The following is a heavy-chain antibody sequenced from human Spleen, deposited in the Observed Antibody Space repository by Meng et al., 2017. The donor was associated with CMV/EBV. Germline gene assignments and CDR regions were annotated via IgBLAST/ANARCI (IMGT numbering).Heavy chain of an antibody. J-gene: IGHJ6*02. CDR2: IYYSGST. D-gene: IGHD3-10*01. CDR1: GFTFSNAW. CDR3: ARANYYGSGSYYSYYYYGMDV. Sequence: GSLRLSCAASGFTFSNAWMSWVRQAPGKGLEWVGYIYYSGSTNYNPSLKSRVTISVDTSKNQFSLKLSSVTAADTAVYYCARANYYGSGSYYSYYYYGMDVWGQGTTVTVSS. V-gene: IGHV4-59*01.